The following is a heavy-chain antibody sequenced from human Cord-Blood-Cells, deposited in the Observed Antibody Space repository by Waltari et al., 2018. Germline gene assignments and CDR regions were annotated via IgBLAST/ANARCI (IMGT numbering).Heavy chain of an antibody. CDR3: AGPRGDEDAFDI. V-gene: IGHV4-34*01. J-gene: IGHJ3*02. D-gene: IGHD3-10*01. Sequence: QVQLQQWGAGLLKPSETLSLTCAVYGGSFSGYYWSWIHQPPGKGLEWIGEINHSGSTNYNPSLKSRVTISVDTSKNQFSLKLSSVTAADTAVYYCAGPRGDEDAFDIWGQGTMVTVSS. CDR1: GGSFSGYY. CDR2: INHSGST.